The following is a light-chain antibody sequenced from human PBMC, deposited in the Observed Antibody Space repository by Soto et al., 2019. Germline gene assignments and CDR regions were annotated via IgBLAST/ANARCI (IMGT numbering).Light chain of an antibody. CDR2: DVS. J-gene: IGKJ2*01. Sequence: DIQMTQSPSTLSASIGDTVTLTCRASQSLTGRLAWYQQKPGRPPKLLIYDVSILESGVPSRFSGSESGADFTLTISSLRPDDFATFYCQQYNSYSPVYTFGQGTKLEIK. CDR3: QQYNSYSPVYT. CDR1: QSLTGR. V-gene: IGKV1-5*01.